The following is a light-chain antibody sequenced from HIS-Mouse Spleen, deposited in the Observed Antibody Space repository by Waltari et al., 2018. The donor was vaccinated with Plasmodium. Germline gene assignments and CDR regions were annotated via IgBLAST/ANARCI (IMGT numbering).Light chain of an antibody. CDR2: LNSDGSH. Sequence: QLVLTQSPSASASLGASVKLTCPLSSGHSSYALAWHPQQPEKGPRYLMKLNSDGSHSKGDGIPDRFSGSSSGAERYLTISSLQSEDEADYYCQTWGTGMGVFGGGTKLTVL. CDR1: SGHSSYA. CDR3: QTWGTGMGV. J-gene: IGLJ2*01. V-gene: IGLV4-69*01.